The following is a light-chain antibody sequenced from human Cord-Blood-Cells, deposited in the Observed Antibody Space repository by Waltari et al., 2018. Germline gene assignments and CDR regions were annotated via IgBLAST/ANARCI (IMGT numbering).Light chain of an antibody. CDR3: AAWDDSLNGWV. Sequence: QSVLTQPPSASGTPGQRVTISCSGSSSNIGSNTVNWYQQLPGTAPKLLIYSNNQRPSGVPDRFSGSKSGTSASLAISGRQSGDDADYYCAAWDDSLNGWVFGGGTKLTVL. CDR1: SSNIGSNT. V-gene: IGLV1-44*01. CDR2: SNN. J-gene: IGLJ3*02.